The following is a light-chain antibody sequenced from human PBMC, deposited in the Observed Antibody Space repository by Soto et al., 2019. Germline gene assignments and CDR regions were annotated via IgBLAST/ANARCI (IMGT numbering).Light chain of an antibody. CDR1: QSVSSN. V-gene: IGKV3-20*01. Sequence: EIVMTQSPATLSVSPGERATLSCRASQSVSSNLAWYQQKPGQAPRLLIYGASSRATGIPDRFSGSGSGTDFTLTINRLEPEDFAVYYCQQYGSSPRTFGQGTKVDI. CDR3: QQYGSSPRT. CDR2: GAS. J-gene: IGKJ1*01.